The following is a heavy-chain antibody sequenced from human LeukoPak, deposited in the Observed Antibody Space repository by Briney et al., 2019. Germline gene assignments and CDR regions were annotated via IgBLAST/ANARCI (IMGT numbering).Heavy chain of an antibody. V-gene: IGHV3-48*04. CDR2: ISSSGSTI. Sequence: PGGSLRLSCVGSGFTFGSYSMNWVRQAPGKGLEWVSYISSSGSTIYYADSVKSRFTISRDNAKNSLYLQMNSLRAEDTAVYYCARDHRLGFGSFDIWGQGTMVTVSS. CDR3: ARDHRLGFGSFDI. D-gene: IGHD3-3*01. J-gene: IGHJ3*02. CDR1: GFTFGSYS.